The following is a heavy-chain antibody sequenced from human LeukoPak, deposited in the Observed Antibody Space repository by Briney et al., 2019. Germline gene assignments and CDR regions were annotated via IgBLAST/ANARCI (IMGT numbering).Heavy chain of an antibody. CDR3: ARIRGYCSGGSCYPDY. CDR2: IYYSGSI. V-gene: IGHV4-28*05. Sequence: SETLSLTCAVSGYSISSSNWWGWIRQPPGKGLEWLGYIYYSGSIYYNPSLKSRVTMSVDTSKNQFSLKLSSVTAVDTAVYYCARIRGYCSGGSCYPDYWGQGTLVTVSS. D-gene: IGHD2-15*01. CDR1: GYSISSSNW. J-gene: IGHJ4*02.